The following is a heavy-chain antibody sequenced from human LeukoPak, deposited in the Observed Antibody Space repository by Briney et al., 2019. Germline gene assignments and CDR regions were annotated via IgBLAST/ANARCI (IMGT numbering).Heavy chain of an antibody. D-gene: IGHD2-15*01. V-gene: IGHV1-2*02. CDR3: VRSSGVAATFNRDY. Sequence: ASVKVSCKASGYTFTGYYMHWVRQAPGQGLEWMGWINPNSGGTNYAQKFQGRVTMTRDTSISTAYMELSRLRSDDTAVYYCVRSSGVAATFNRDYWGQGTLVSVSS. CDR1: GYTFTGYY. J-gene: IGHJ4*02. CDR2: INPNSGGT.